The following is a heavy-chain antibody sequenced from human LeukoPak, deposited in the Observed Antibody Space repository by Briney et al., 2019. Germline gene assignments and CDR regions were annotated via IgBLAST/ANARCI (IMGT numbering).Heavy chain of an antibody. V-gene: IGHV4-59*12. CDR3: ARGIVVVPAAPTDPTYYFDY. CDR1: GGSISSYY. Sequence: SGTLSLTCAVSGGSISSYYWSWIRQPPGKGLEWIGYIYHSGSTYYNPSLKSRVTISVDRSKNQFSLKLSSVTAADTAVYYCARGIVVVPAAPTDPTYYFDYWGQGTLVTVSS. CDR2: IYHSGST. D-gene: IGHD2-2*01. J-gene: IGHJ4*02.